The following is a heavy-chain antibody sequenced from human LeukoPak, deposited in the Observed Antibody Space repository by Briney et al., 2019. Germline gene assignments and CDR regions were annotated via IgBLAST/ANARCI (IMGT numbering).Heavy chain of an antibody. J-gene: IGHJ4*02. Sequence: ASVKVSCKASGYTFTGYFMHWVRQAPGQGLEWMGWINPNSGGTNYAQKFQGRVTMTRDTSISTAYMELSRLRSDDTAVYYCASKGNYYDSSSYNYWGQGTLVTVSS. V-gene: IGHV1-2*02. CDR3: ASKGNYYDSSSYNY. CDR1: GYTFTGYF. D-gene: IGHD3-22*01. CDR2: INPNSGGT.